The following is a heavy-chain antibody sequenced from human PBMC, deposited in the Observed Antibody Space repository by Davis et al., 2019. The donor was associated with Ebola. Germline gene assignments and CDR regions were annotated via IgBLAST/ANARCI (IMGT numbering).Heavy chain of an antibody. V-gene: IGHV3-23*01. D-gene: IGHD2-21*01. CDR2: ISGGGHDT. CDR1: GFTFSSYA. CDR3: AKGDCGSDCYGFDY. J-gene: IGHJ4*02. Sequence: PGGSLRLSCAASGFTFSSYAMSWVRQAPGKGLEWVSTISGGGHDTYYADSVKGRFTLSRDNSKNTLYLQMNSLRAEDTAVYYCAKGDCGSDCYGFDYWGQGTLVTVSS.